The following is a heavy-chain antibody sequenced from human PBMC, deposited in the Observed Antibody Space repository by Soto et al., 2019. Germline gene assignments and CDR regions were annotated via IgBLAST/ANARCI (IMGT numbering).Heavy chain of an antibody. D-gene: IGHD1-7*01. J-gene: IGHJ6*02. V-gene: IGHV4-59*01. Sequence: SETLSLTCTVTGGSIGSYYWSWIRQSPGRGLEWIGCVYYSDGTNYNPSLKSRATMSMDKSNNQFSLRLRSVTAADTAVYYCARTETTTWSFFYYGMDVWGQGTTVTVSS. CDR3: ARTETTTWSFFYYGMDV. CDR1: GGSIGSYY. CDR2: VYYSDGT.